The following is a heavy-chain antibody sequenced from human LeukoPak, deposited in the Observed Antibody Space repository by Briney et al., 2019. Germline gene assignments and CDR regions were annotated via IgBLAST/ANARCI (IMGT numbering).Heavy chain of an antibody. D-gene: IGHD2-15*01. V-gene: IGHV3-64*01. Sequence: PGGSLRLSCAASGFTFSTYAMHWLRQTPEKGLEYVSAISTNGGGTYYANSVKGRFTISRDNSKNTLYLQMGSLRAEDMAVYYCARYCSGVSCYSGYDYWGQGTLVTVSS. CDR1: GFTFSTYA. J-gene: IGHJ4*02. CDR2: ISTNGGGT. CDR3: ARYCSGVSCYSGYDY.